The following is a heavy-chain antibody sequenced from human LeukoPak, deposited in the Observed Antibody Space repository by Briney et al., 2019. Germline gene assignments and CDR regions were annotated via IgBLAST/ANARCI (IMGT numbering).Heavy chain of an antibody. CDR3: ARVDRYHYYLDV. CDR1: GGTFSSYS. Sequence: SVKVSCKASGGTFSSYSITWVRQAPGQGLEWMGGIMPLFNTANYAQQFQGRVTITTDESTSTACMELSSLRFEDTAMYYCARVDRYHYYLDVWGKGTTVTVSS. J-gene: IGHJ6*03. V-gene: IGHV1-69*05. CDR2: IMPLFNTA.